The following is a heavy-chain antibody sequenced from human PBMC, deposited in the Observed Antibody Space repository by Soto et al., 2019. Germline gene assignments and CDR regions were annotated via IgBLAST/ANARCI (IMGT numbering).Heavy chain of an antibody. Sequence: EVQLVESGGGLVQPGGSLRLSCAASGFTFSSYWMHLVRQAPGKGLVWVSRINSDGSSTSYADSVKGRFTSSRDNAKNTLYLQMHGLRAEVRALYYCGSASLVVAAATREEYLGQCTLVTVSS. V-gene: IGHV3-74*01. D-gene: IGHD2-15*01. CDR3: GSASLVVAAATREEY. CDR1: GFTFSSYW. CDR2: INSDGSST. J-gene: IGHJ1*01.